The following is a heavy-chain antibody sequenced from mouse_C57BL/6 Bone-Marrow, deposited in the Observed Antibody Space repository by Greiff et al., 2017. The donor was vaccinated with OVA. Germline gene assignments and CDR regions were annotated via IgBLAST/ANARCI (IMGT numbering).Heavy chain of an antibody. D-gene: IGHD2-2*01. CDR3: ASWLRLFDY. V-gene: IGHV5-4*01. J-gene: IGHJ2*01. Sequence: EVQVVESGGGLVKPGGSLKLSCAASGFTFSSYAMSWVRQTPEKRLEWVATISDGGSYTYYPDNVKGRFTISRDNAKNNLYLQMSHLKSEDTTMYYCASWLRLFDYWGQGTTLTVSS. CDR1: GFTFSSYA. CDR2: ISDGGSYT.